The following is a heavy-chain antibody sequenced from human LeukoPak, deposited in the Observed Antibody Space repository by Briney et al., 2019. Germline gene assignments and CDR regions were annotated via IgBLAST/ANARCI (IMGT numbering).Heavy chain of an antibody. D-gene: IGHD6-13*01. J-gene: IGHJ4*02. CDR1: GGSISSGDYY. CDR3: ARGSSLAFDY. V-gene: IGHV4-30-4*08. CDR2: IYYSGRT. Sequence: WRTLSLTCAVSGGSISSGDYYWGWIRQPPGQGLEWFGDIYYSGRTYYNPSLKSRVTISVDTSKTQFSLKLSSVTAADTAGYYSARGSSLAFDYWGQGTLVTVSS.